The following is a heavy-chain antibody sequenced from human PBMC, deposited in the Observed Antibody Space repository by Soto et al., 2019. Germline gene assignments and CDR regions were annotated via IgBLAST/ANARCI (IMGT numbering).Heavy chain of an antibody. CDR2: IYYSGST. Sequence: SETLSLTCTVSGGSISSYYWSWIRQPPGKGLEWIGYIYYSGSTNYNPSLKSRVTISVDTSKNQFSLKLSSVTAADTAVYYCARGWGYDSRGYYFNWFDTWGQGTLVTVSS. D-gene: IGHD3-22*01. J-gene: IGHJ5*02. CDR1: GGSISSYY. CDR3: ARGWGYDSRGYYFNWFDT. V-gene: IGHV4-59*01.